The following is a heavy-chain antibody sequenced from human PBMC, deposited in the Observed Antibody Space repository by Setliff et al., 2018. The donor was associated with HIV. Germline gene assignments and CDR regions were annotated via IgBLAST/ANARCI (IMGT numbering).Heavy chain of an antibody. Sequence: GASVKVSCKASGYTFTSDYIHWVRQAPGQGLEWMGIINPAGNHTSYAQKFQGRLTMTRDTSTNTVYMELSSLSSEDTAVYYCAKDSPGPAINSGRIKNWFDPWGEGTPVTVSS. J-gene: IGHJ5*02. CDR2: INPAGNHT. CDR3: AKDSPGPAINSGRIKNWFDP. V-gene: IGHV1-46*01. D-gene: IGHD6-19*01. CDR1: GYTFTSDY.